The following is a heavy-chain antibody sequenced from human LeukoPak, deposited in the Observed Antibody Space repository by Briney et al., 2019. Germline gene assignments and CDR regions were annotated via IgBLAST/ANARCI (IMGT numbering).Heavy chain of an antibody. CDR1: GFTFSSYS. V-gene: IGHV3-48*01. CDR3: AKGGAGTTGMRGDYYYYGMDV. D-gene: IGHD1-1*01. CDR2: ISSSSSTI. J-gene: IGHJ6*02. Sequence: GGSLRLSCAASGFTFSSYSMNWVRQAPGKGLEWVSYISSSSSTIYYADSVKGRFTISRDNSKNTLYLQMNSLRAEDTAAFYCAKGGAGTTGMRGDYYYYGMDVWGQGTTVTVSS.